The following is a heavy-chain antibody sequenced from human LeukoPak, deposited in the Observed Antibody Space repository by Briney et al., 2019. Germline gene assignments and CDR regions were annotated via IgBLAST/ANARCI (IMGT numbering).Heavy chain of an antibody. D-gene: IGHD2-15*01. J-gene: IGHJ4*02. CDR1: GFTFSSYA. CDR2: ISYDGSNK. CDR3: ARVGVVQGSYYFDY. Sequence: GGSLRLSCAASGFTFSSYAMHWVRQAPGKGLEWVAVISYDGSNKYYADSVKGRFTISRDNSKNTLYLQMNSLRAEDTAVYYCARVGVVQGSYYFDYWGQGTLVTVSS. V-gene: IGHV3-30-3*01.